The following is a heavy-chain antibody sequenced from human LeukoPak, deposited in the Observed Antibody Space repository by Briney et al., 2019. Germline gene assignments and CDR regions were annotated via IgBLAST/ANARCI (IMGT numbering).Heavy chain of an antibody. CDR2: IYSCGTT. V-gene: IGHV3-53*04. J-gene: IGHJ4*02. CDR1: GLTVSTNC. Sequence: GGSLRLSCASSGLTVSTNCMTWVRQAPGKGLEWVSTIYSCGTTYYADSVMRRFTISRHNSRNTLYLQMNSLSAEDTAVYYCARVDTVMAYYFDLWGQGTLVTVSS. CDR3: ARVDTVMAYYFDL. D-gene: IGHD5-18*01.